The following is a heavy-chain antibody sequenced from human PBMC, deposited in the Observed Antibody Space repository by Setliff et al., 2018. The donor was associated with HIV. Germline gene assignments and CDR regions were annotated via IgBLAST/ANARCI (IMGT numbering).Heavy chain of an antibody. CDR2: ISSSSSTI. CDR3: ARASSYYYDSSGYSSYFDY. Sequence: GGSLRLSCAASGFTFSSYSMYWVRQAPGKGLEWVSYISSSSSTIYYADSVKGRFTISRDNAKNSLYLQMNSLRAEDTAVYYCARASSYYYDSSGYSSYFDYWGQGTLVTVSS. V-gene: IGHV3-48*04. D-gene: IGHD3-22*01. J-gene: IGHJ4*02. CDR1: GFTFSSYS.